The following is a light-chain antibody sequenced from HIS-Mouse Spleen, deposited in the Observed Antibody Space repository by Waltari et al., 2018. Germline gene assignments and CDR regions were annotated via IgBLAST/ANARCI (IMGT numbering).Light chain of an antibody. V-gene: IGLV1-47*01. CDR3: AAWDDSLSGPV. J-gene: IGLJ3*02. CDR2: RNN. Sequence: QSVLTQPPSASGTPGQRVTISCSGSSSNIGSNYVYWYQQPPGTAPKLLIYRNNQGPSGVPDRFSGSKSGTSASLAISGLLSEDEAEYYCAAWDDSLSGPVFGRGTKLTVL. CDR1: SSNIGSNY.